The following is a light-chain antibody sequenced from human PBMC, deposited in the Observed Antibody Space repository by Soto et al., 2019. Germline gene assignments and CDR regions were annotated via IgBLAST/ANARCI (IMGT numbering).Light chain of an antibody. V-gene: IGKV3-15*01. CDR2: GAS. CDR1: QSVSSN. Sequence: EIVMTQSPATLSVSPGERATLSCRASQSVSSNLAWYQQKPGQAPRLLIYGASTRATEVPAGFSGSGSGTEFTLTISSLQSEDFAVYFCQQYNNWPLTFGGGTKVEIK. CDR3: QQYNNWPLT. J-gene: IGKJ4*01.